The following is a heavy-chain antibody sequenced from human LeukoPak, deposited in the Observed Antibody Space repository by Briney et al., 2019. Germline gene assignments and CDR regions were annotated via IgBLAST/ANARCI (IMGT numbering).Heavy chain of an antibody. CDR3: ARGRWMVRDFDY. V-gene: IGHV1-69*01. CDR1: GGTFSSYA. D-gene: IGHD3-10*01. CDR2: IIPIFGTA. Sequence: SVKVSCKASGGTFSSYAISWVRQAPGQRLEWMGGIIPIFGTANYAQKFQGRVTITADESTSTAYMELSSLRSEDTAVYYCARGRWMVRDFDYWGQGTLVTVSS. J-gene: IGHJ4*02.